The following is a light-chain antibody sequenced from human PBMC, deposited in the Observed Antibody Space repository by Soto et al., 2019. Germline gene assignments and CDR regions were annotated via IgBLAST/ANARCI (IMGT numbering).Light chain of an antibody. Sequence: DIQMTQSPSSLSASVGDRVTITCRASQSISNHLNWYQQKPGKAPKLLINAVSNLQSGVPSRFSGSGSGTDFTLTIGSLQPEDLATYYCQQTYSSLLTFGGGTKVEIK. V-gene: IGKV1-39*01. J-gene: IGKJ4*01. CDR3: QQTYSSLLT. CDR1: QSISNH. CDR2: AVS.